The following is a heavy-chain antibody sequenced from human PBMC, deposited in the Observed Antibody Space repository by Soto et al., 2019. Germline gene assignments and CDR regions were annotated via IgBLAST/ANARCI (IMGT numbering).Heavy chain of an antibody. CDR3: VKGAWYCSGGSCLNWFDH. D-gene: IGHD2-15*01. Sequence: EVQLVESGGGLVQPGRSLRLSCAASGFSFDDYAMHWVRQGPGKGLEWVSGISWNSGSSAYADSVKGRFTISRDSAKNSLYLQMNSLRAEDTALYYCVKGAWYCSGGSCLNWFDHGGQGTLVTVSS. J-gene: IGHJ5*02. CDR2: ISWNSGSS. V-gene: IGHV3-9*01. CDR1: GFSFDDYA.